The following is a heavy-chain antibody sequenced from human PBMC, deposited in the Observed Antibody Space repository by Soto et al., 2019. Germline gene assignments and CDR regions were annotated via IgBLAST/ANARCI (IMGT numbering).Heavy chain of an antibody. CDR3: ARDIVVVPADPNWFDP. D-gene: IGHD2-2*01. Sequence: GGSLRLSCAASGFTFSDYYMSWIRQAPGKGLEWVSYISSSGSTIYYADSVKGRFTISRDNAKNSLYLQMNSLRAEDTAVYYCARDIVVVPADPNWFDPWGQGTLVTVSS. V-gene: IGHV3-11*01. J-gene: IGHJ5*02. CDR2: ISSSGSTI. CDR1: GFTFSDYY.